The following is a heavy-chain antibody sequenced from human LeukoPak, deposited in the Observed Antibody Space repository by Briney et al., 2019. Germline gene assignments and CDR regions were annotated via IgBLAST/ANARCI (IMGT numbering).Heavy chain of an antibody. CDR1: GFTFSSYW. V-gene: IGHV3-74*01. J-gene: IGHJ6*02. D-gene: IGHD2-2*01. CDR3: AKDIVVVPAALDV. Sequence: GGSLRLSCAASGFTFSSYWMHWVRQAPGKGLVWVSRINSDGSSTSYADSVKGRFTISRDNAKNTLYLQMNSLRAEDTAVYYCAKDIVVVPAALDVWGQGTTVTVSS. CDR2: INSDGSST.